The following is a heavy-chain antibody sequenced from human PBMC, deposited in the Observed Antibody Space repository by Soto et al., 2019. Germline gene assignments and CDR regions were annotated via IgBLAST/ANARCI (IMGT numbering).Heavy chain of an antibody. J-gene: IGHJ4*02. V-gene: IGHV1-46*01. Sequence: QVQLVQSGAEVKKPGASVKVSCKASGYTFSSYYMHWVRQAPGHGREWMGIINPSGNTTTYPQNFQGRVTMTRDTSTSTLYLELSSLRSEDTAVYYCARGDGYFGSGSTSYFDNWGQGTLVTVSS. CDR2: INPSGNTT. CDR1: GYTFSSYY. CDR3: ARGDGYFGSGSTSYFDN. D-gene: IGHD3-10*01.